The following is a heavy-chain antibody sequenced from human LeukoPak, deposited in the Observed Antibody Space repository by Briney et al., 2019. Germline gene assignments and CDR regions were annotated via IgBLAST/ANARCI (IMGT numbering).Heavy chain of an antibody. V-gene: IGHV4-31*03. D-gene: IGHD3-9*01. CDR3: ARSLDIGHYYYYMDV. CDR1: GDSINTGGYY. CDR2: IYYSGST. Sequence: SEILSLTCFVSGDSINTGGYYWSWIRQHPGKGLEWIGYIYYSGSTFHNPSLKSRVTISIDTSKNHFSLKMSSVTAADTAVYYCARSLDIGHYYYYMDVWGEGTTVTVSS. J-gene: IGHJ6*03.